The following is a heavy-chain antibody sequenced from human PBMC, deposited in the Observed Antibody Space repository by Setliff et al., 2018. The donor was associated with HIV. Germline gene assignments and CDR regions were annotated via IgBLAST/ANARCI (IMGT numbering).Heavy chain of an antibody. V-gene: IGHV4-39*07. CDR3: ARDRSSGWSKDWFDT. CDR2: IYYSGST. CDR1: GDSISSSSYY. D-gene: IGHD6-19*01. J-gene: IGHJ5*02. Sequence: PSETLSLTCSVSGDSISSSSYYWGWIRQPPGKGLEWIGSIYYSGSTNYNPSFNSRVTMSVDTSKNQFSLRLTSVTAADTAMYHCARDRSSGWSKDWFDTWGQGILVTVSS.